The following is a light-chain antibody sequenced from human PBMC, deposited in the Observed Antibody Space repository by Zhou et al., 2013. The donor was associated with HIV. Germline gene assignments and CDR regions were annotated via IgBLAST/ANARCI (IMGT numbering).Light chain of an antibody. CDR1: QSVSSTY. J-gene: IGKJ3*01. Sequence: EIVLTQSPGTLSLSPGERATLSCRASQSVSSTYLAWYQQKPGQAPRLLIYGASSRATGIPDRFSGSGSGTDFTLTISSLQPEDLATYYCQQFNSYPHVFGSGTKVDI. CDR2: GAS. CDR3: QQFNSYPHV. V-gene: IGKV3-20*01.